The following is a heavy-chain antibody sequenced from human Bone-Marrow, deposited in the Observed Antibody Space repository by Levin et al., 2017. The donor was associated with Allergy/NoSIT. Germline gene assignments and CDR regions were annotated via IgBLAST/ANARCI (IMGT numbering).Heavy chain of an antibody. CDR2: IKQDGSAK. CDR3: ARDSGTTVTTLFDY. Sequence: PGGSLRLSCAASGFTFSSYWMSWVRQAPGKGLEWVANIKQDGSAKYYVDSVKGRFSISRDNAKSSLHLQMSSLRAEDTAVYYCARDSGTTVTTLFDYWGQGTLVTVSS. CDR1: GFTFSSYW. V-gene: IGHV3-7*01. J-gene: IGHJ4*02. D-gene: IGHD4-17*01.